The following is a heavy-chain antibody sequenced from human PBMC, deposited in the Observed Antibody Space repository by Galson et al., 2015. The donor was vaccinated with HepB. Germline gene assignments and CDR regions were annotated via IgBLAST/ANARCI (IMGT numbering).Heavy chain of an antibody. CDR3: ARNLYTYGFFNY. CDR1: GYSFTGYW. D-gene: IGHD5-18*01. V-gene: IGHV5-10-1*01. CDR2: IDPTDSST. Sequence: QSGAEVKKPGESLRISCMASGYSFTGYWIGWVRQMPGKGLEWMGTIDPTDSSTNYSPSFQGRVTISADKSISTAYLQWNSLRASDTAIYYCARNLYTYGFFNYWGQGSLVTVSS. J-gene: IGHJ4*02.